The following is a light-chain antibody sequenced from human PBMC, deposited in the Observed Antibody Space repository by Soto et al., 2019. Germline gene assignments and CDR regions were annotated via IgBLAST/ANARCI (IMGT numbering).Light chain of an antibody. J-gene: IGKJ4*01. V-gene: IGKV3-11*01. CDR3: QQRSNWPPAT. CDR2: DAS. Sequence: EIVLTQSPATLSLSPGERATLSCRASQSVSSYLAWYQQKPGQAPRLLIYDASNRATGIPARFSGSGSGTDFTPTISSLEPEDFAVYYCQQRSNWPPATFGGGTKVEIK. CDR1: QSVSSY.